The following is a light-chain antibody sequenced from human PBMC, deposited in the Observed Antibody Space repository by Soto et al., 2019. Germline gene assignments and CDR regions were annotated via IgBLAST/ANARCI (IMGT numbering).Light chain of an antibody. V-gene: IGLV2-23*01. Sequence: QSVLNQPSPVSGSPGQSITIPCTGTNRDVGSYNIVSWYHHHPGKAPKIIIYEDDKRPSGVSYRFSGSKSGHTASLTISGLQAEDEADYYCCSYAGSSSFVFGIGTKVTVL. CDR2: EDD. CDR1: NRDVGSYNI. CDR3: CSYAGSSSFV. J-gene: IGLJ1*01.